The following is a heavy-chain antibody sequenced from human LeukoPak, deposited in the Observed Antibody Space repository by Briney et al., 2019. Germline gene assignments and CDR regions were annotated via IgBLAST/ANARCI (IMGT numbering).Heavy chain of an antibody. V-gene: IGHV3-15*07. D-gene: IGHD3-16*01. CDR2: IKSKTDGGTT. CDR1: GFTFSNAW. J-gene: IGHJ6*02. Sequence: GGSLRLSCAASGFTFSNAWMNWDRQAPGKGLEWVGRIKSKTDGGTTDYAAPVKGRFTISRDDSKNTLYLQMNSLKTEDTAVYYCTTQGEWSYYYYGMDVWGQGTTVTVSS. CDR3: TTQGEWSYYYYGMDV.